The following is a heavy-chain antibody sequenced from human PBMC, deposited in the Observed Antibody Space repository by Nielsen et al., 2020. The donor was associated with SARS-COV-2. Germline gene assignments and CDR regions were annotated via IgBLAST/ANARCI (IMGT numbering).Heavy chain of an antibody. CDR3: ASGYCSGGSCNPKY. D-gene: IGHD2-15*01. Sequence: SQTLSLTCAVYGGSFSGYYWSWIRQPPGKGLEWIGEINHSGSTNYNPSLKSRVTISVGTSKNQFSLKLSSVTAADTAVYYCASGYCSGGSCNPKYWGQGTLVTVSS. V-gene: IGHV4-34*01. CDR2: INHSGST. CDR1: GGSFSGYY. J-gene: IGHJ4*02.